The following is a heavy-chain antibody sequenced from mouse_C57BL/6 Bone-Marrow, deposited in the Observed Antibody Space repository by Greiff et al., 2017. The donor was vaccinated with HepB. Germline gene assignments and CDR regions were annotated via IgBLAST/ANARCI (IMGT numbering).Heavy chain of an antibody. CDR2: IHPNSGST. V-gene: IGHV1-64*01. J-gene: IGHJ3*01. D-gene: IGHD2-1*01. Sequence: QVQLQQPGAELVKPGASVKLSCKASGYTFTSYWMHWVKQRPGQGLEWIGMIHPNSGSTNYNEKFKSKATLTVDKSSSTAYMQLSSLTSEDSAVYYCARRGTTRTWFAYWGQGTLVTVPA. CDR1: GYTFTSYW. CDR3: ARRGTTRTWFAY.